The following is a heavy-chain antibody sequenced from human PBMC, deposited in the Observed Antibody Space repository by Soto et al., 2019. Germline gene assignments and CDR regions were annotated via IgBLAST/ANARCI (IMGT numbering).Heavy chain of an antibody. CDR1: GYTLTELS. V-gene: IGHV1-24*01. CDR2: FDPEDGET. D-gene: IGHD3-9*01. J-gene: IGHJ6*02. Sequence: GASVKVSCKVSGYTLTELSMHWVRQAPGKGLEWMGGFDPEDGETIYAQKFQGRATMTEDSSTDTAYMELSSLRSEDTAVYYCATQKNNYLTAYYNPYYYGMDVWGQETTVTVSS. CDR3: ATQKNNYLTAYYNPYYYGMDV.